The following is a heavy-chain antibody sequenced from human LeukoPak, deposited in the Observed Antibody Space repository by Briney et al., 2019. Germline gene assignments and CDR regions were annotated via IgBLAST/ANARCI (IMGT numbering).Heavy chain of an antibody. CDR1: GGSISSGSYY. D-gene: IGHD1/OR15-1a*01. CDR2: ICYSGST. J-gene: IGHJ4*02. CDR3: ARSRHWDIRHTDY. Sequence: PSETLSLTCTVSGGSISSGSYYWGWIRQPAGKGLEWIGNICYSGSTYYNPSLKSRVAISIDTSKNQFSLNLISVTAADTAVYYCARSRHWDIRHTDYWGQGTLVTVSS. V-gene: IGHV4-39*01.